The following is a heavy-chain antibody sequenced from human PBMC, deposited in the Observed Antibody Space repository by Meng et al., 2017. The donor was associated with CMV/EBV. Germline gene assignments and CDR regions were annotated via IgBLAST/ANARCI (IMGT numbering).Heavy chain of an antibody. V-gene: IGHV3-49*04. CDR2: IRSKAYGGTT. D-gene: IGHD3-10*01. Sequence: GGSLRLSCTASGFTFGDYAMSWVRQAPGKGLEWVGFIRSKAYGGTTEYAASVKGRITISRDDSKSIAYLQMNSLKTENTAVYYCMSTMVRGVITFDYWGQGTLVTVSS. J-gene: IGHJ4*02. CDR3: MSTMVRGVITFDY. CDR1: GFTFGDYA.